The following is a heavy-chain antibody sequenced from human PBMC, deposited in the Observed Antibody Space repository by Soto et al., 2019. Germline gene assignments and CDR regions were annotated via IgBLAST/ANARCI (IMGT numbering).Heavy chain of an antibody. CDR3: ARAETTKYDSSGYGY. J-gene: IGHJ1*01. D-gene: IGHD3-22*01. CDR2: INGDGSIT. CDR1: GFTFSSYW. V-gene: IGHV3-74*03. Sequence: EVQLVESGGDLVQPGGSLRLPCAASGFTFSSYWMHWVRQVPGKGLEWVARINGDGSITSHADSVTGRFTISRDNAKDTLDLQMRSLRAEDTGVYYCARAETTKYDSSGYGYWGQGVRVIVSS.